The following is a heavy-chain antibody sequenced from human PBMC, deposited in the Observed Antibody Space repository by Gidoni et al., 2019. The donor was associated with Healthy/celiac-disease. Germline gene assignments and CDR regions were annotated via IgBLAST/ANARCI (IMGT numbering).Heavy chain of an antibody. CDR1: GGSISSSSYY. V-gene: IGHV4-39*01. J-gene: IGHJ4*02. CDR3: ARATTTVTTYDY. Sequence: QLQLQESGPGLVKPSETLSLTCTVSGGSISSSSYYWGWIRQPPGKGLEWIGSIYYSGSTYYNPSLKSRVTISVDTYKNQFSLKLSSVTAADTAVYYCARATTTVTTYDYWGQGTLVTVSS. D-gene: IGHD4-4*01. CDR2: IYYSGST.